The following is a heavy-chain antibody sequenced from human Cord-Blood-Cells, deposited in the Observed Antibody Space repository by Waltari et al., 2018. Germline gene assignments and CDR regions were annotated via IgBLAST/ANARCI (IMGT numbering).Heavy chain of an antibody. D-gene: IGHD1-26*01. CDR1: GGTFSSYA. J-gene: IGHJ3*02. CDR2: IIPILGIA. V-gene: IGHV1-69*04. CDR3: ARVGGSYYAFDI. Sequence: QVQLVQSGAEVKKPGYSVKVSCKASGGTFSSYAISWVRQAPGQGLEWMGGIIPILGIANYAQKFQGRVTITADESTSTAYMELSSLRSEDTAVYYCARVGGSYYAFDIWGQGTMVTVSS.